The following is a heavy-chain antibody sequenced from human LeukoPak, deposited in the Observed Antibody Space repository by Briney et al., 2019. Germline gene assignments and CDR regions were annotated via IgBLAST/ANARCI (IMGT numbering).Heavy chain of an antibody. D-gene: IGHD6-25*01. CDR2: IYYSGNT. CDR3: ARHHSYSSGYRSFDF. V-gene: IGHV4-39*01. CDR1: GGAISSSSYY. Sequence: PSETLSLTCTVSGGAISSSSYYWGWIRRPPGEGLEWIGSIYYSGNTYYNPSLKSRVTISVDTSKKQFSLKLSSVTAADTAVYYCARHHSYSSGYRSFDFWGQGTLVTVSS. J-gene: IGHJ4*02.